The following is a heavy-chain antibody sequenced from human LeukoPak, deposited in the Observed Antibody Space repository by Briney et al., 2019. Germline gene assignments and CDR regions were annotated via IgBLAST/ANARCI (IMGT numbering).Heavy chain of an antibody. CDR3: AKDGRLWFGELAGYMDV. D-gene: IGHD3-10*01. CDR2: ISGSGGST. V-gene: IGHV3-23*01. CDR1: GFTFSSYD. J-gene: IGHJ6*03. Sequence: PGGSLRLSCAASGFTFSSYDMSWVRQAPGKGLEWVSAISGSGGSTYYADSVKGRFTISRDNSKNTLYLQMNSLRAEDTAVYYCAKDGRLWFGELAGYMDVWGKGTTVTVSS.